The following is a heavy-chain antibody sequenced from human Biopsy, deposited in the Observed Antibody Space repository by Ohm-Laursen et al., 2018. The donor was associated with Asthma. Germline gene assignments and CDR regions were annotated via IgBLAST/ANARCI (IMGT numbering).Heavy chain of an antibody. CDR3: ARESGQYYGGFGSFDR. CDR2: ISSDGHLK. Sequence: SLRLSCAASGFAFSQSGMHWVRQAPGKGLEWVALISSDGHLKYYEDSVKGRFTISRDNSKNSLYLQINSLRAEDSAVYYCARESGQYYGGFGSFDRWGQGKRVAVSS. J-gene: IGHJ3*02. D-gene: IGHD4-23*01. V-gene: IGHV3-30*03. CDR1: GFAFSQSG.